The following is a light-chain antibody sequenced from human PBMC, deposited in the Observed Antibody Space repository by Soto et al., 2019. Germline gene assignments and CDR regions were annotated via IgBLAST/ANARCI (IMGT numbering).Light chain of an antibody. J-gene: IGKJ2*01. CDR3: QQSYSTPYT. CDR2: GAS. Sequence: DIQMTQSPSSLSASVGDRVTITCRASQSISNYLNWYQLKPGKAPKLLIYGASSLQSGVPSRFSGSGSGTDFTLTIRSLQPEDFATYYCQQSYSTPYTFGQGTKLEIK. V-gene: IGKV1-39*01. CDR1: QSISNY.